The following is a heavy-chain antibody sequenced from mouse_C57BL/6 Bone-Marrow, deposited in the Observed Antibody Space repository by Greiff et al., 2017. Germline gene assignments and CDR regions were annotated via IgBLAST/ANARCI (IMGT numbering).Heavy chain of an antibody. J-gene: IGHJ1*03. CDR1: GYTFTDYN. Sequence: VQLQQSGPELVKPGASVKIPCKASGYTFTDYNMDWVKQSHGKSLEWIGDINPNNGGTIYNQKFKGKGTLTVDKSSSTAYMELRSLTSEDTAVYYCARRGVYWYFDVWGTGTTVTVSS. V-gene: IGHV1-18*01. CDR3: ARRGVYWYFDV. CDR2: INPNNGGT.